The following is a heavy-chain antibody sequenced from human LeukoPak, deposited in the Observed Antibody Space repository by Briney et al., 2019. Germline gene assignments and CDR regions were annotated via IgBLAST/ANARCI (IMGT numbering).Heavy chain of an antibody. CDR1: GYTFTGYY. V-gene: IGHV1-2*02. CDR2: INPNSGGT. Sequence: GASVKVSCKASGYTFTGYYLHWVRQAPGQGLEWMGRINPNSGGTNYAQKFQGRVTMTRDTSISTAYMELSGLRSEDTAVYYCARAERYSGYSRGLYYFDYWGQGTLVTVSS. D-gene: IGHD5-12*01. J-gene: IGHJ4*02. CDR3: ARAERYSGYSRGLYYFDY.